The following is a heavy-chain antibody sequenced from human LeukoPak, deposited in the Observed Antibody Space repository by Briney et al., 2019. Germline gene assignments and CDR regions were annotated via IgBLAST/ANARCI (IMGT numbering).Heavy chain of an antibody. D-gene: IGHD2-2*02. V-gene: IGHV3-66*01. Sequence: GGSLRLSCAASGFTLSNYYMSWVRQAPGKGLEWVSVIYSGGNIYYADSVKGRFIISRDNAKNSLYLQMNSLRAGDTAVYYCARGKYCSSTSCYTEYYDSSPWGQGTLVTVSS. CDR1: GFTLSNYY. J-gene: IGHJ5*02. CDR3: ARGKYCSSTSCYTEYYDSSP. CDR2: IYSGGNI.